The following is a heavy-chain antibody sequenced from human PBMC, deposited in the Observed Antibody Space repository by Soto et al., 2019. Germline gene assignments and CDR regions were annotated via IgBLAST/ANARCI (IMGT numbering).Heavy chain of an antibody. CDR3: ARGSPRYAFDI. V-gene: IGHV3-53*04. CDR2: IYSGGST. CDR1: GFTVSSNY. D-gene: IGHD3-10*01. J-gene: IGHJ3*02. Sequence: PGGSLRLSCAASGFTVSSNYMSWVRQAPGKGLEWVSVIYSGGSTYYADSVKGRFTISRHNSKNTLYLQMNSLSAEDTAVYYCARGSPRYAFDIWGQGTMVTVSS.